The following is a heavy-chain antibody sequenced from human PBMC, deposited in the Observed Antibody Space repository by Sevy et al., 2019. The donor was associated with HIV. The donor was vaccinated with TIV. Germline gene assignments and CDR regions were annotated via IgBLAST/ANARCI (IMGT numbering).Heavy chain of an antibody. CDR2: IRYDGSNK. J-gene: IGHJ6*02. V-gene: IGHV3-30*02. CDR3: ANLGEELTQQYYYYGMDV. D-gene: IGHD3-16*01. Sequence: GGSLRLSCAASGFTFSSYGMHWVHQAPGKGLEWVAFIRYDGSNKYYADSVKGRFTISRDNSKNTLYLQMNSLRAEDTAVYYCANLGEELTQQYYYYGMDVWGQGTTVTVSS. CDR1: GFTFSSYG.